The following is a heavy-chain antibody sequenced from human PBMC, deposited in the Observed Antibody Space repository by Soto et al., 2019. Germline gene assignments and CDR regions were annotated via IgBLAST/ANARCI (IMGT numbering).Heavy chain of an antibody. CDR1: GGSFSGYY. D-gene: IGHD3-10*01. V-gene: IGHV4-34*01. J-gene: IGHJ4*02. CDR2: INHSGST. Sequence: QVQLQQWGAGRLKPSETLSLTCAVYGGSFSGYYWSWIRQPPGKGLEWIGEINHSGSTNYNPSLKSRVTISGDTAKNQVSLKLSSGTAADTAVYYCARGGGWDYGSGRLPLDYWGQGTLVTVSS. CDR3: ARGGGWDYGSGRLPLDY.